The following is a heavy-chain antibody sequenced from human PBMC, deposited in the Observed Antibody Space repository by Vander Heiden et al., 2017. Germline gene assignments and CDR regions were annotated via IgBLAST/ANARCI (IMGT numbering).Heavy chain of an antibody. CDR1: GYTFTSYD. Sequence: QVQLVQSGAEVKKPGASVKVSCKASGYTFTSYDINWVRQATAQGLEWMGWMNPNSGNTGYAQKFQGRVTMTRNTSISTAYMELSSLRSEDTAVYYCARIRLDYDILTGYYPRAPDYWGQGTLVTVSS. V-gene: IGHV1-8*01. J-gene: IGHJ4*02. CDR2: MNPNSGNT. CDR3: ARIRLDYDILTGYYPRAPDY. D-gene: IGHD3-9*01.